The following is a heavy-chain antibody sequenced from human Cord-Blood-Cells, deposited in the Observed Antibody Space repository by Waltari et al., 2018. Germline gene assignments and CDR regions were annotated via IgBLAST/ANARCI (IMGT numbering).Heavy chain of an antibody. CDR1: GGSISSGDYY. D-gene: IGHD6-13*01. Sequence: QVQLQEAGPGLVKPSQTLSLTCTVSGGSISSGDYYWSWIRQPPGKGLELIGYIYYSGSTYYNPSLKSRVTISVDTSKNQFSLKLSSVTAADTAVYYCARGNGYSSSWFDYWGQGTLVTVSS. CDR2: IYYSGST. V-gene: IGHV4-30-4*08. CDR3: ARGNGYSSSWFDY. J-gene: IGHJ4*02.